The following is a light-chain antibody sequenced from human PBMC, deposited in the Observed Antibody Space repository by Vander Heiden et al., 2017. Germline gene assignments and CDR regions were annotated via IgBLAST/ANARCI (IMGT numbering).Light chain of an antibody. Sequence: DIVMTQSPLSLPVTPGEPASISCRSSQSLLHNNGYNYLDWYLQKPGQSPQLLIYLGSNRASGVPDRFSGSGSGTDFTLKISRVEAEDVGVYYCMQALQNPRNTFGQGTKLEIK. J-gene: IGKJ2*01. CDR1: QSLLHNNGYNY. CDR2: LGS. V-gene: IGKV2-28*01. CDR3: MQALQNPRNT.